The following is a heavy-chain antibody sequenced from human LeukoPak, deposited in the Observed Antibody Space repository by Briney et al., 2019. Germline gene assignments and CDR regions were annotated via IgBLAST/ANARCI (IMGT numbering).Heavy chain of an antibody. CDR2: IAVYNGNT. CDR1: GYTFSSFG. D-gene: IGHD1-14*01. CDR3: ARDQLVLPRGISGY. V-gene: IGHV1-18*01. Sequence: ASVKVSCKASGYTFSSFGISWVRQAPGQGLEWMGWIAVYNGNTNYAQKFQGRLTMTTDTSTSAAYMELRSLRSDDTALYYCARDQLVLPRGISGYWGQGTLVTVSS. J-gene: IGHJ4*02.